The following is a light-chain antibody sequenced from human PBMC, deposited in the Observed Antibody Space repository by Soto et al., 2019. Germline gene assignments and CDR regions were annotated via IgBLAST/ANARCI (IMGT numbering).Light chain of an antibody. V-gene: IGKV3-20*01. CDR1: QTLSSTF. Sequence: EIVLTQSPAALSSFPGDRVTLSCRASQTLSSTFIAWYQQKHGQAPRLLIYGASKRATGIADRFSGSGSGTDFTLTISRLEPEDSAVYYCQQHGSSPWTFGQGTKVDIK. CDR3: QQHGSSPWT. J-gene: IGKJ1*01. CDR2: GAS.